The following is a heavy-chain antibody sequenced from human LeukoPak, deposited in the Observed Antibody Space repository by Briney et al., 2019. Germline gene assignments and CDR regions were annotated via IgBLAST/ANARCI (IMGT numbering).Heavy chain of an antibody. J-gene: IGHJ4*02. Sequence: GRSLRLSCAASGFTFDDYAMHWVRQAPGKGLEWVSGISWNSGSIGYADSVKGRFTISRGNAKNSLYLQMNSLRAEDTALYYCAKAGAYDSSGSFDYWGQGTLVTVSS. D-gene: IGHD3-22*01. CDR1: GFTFDDYA. CDR2: ISWNSGSI. CDR3: AKAGAYDSSGSFDY. V-gene: IGHV3-9*01.